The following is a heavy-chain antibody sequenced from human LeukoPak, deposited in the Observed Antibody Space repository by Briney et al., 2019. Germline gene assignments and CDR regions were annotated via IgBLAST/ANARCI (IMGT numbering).Heavy chain of an antibody. CDR3: ARGSDYGDYHRNAFYFDY. D-gene: IGHD4-17*01. V-gene: IGHV3-69-1*01. Sequence: RSGGSLRLSCATSGFTFSNYALSWVRQAPGKGLEWVSAISATGATWYPDSVKGRFTISRDNAKNSLYLQMNSLRAEDTAVYYCARGSDYGDYHRNAFYFDYWGQGTLVTVSS. CDR1: GFTFSNYA. CDR2: ISATGAT. J-gene: IGHJ4*02.